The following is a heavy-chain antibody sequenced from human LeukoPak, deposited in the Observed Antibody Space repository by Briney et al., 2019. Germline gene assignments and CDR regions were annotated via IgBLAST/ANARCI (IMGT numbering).Heavy chain of an antibody. CDR1: GLTVSSNY. Sequence: GGSLRLSCAASGLTVSSNYMSWVRQAPGKGLEWVSVIYSGGSTYYADSVKGRFTISRDNSKNTLYLQMNSLRAEDTAVYYCARVGSSWYSYYFDYWGQGTLVTVSS. V-gene: IGHV3-66*01. CDR2: IYSGGST. D-gene: IGHD6-13*01. CDR3: ARVGSSWYSYYFDY. J-gene: IGHJ4*02.